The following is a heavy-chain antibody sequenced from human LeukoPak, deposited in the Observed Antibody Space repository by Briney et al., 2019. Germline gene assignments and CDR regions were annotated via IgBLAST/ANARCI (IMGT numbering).Heavy chain of an antibody. D-gene: IGHD5-12*01. V-gene: IGHV3-74*01. J-gene: IGHJ3*02. CDR2: INSDGSST. CDR1: GFTFSTYW. Sequence: GGSLRLSCAASGFTFSTYWMHWVRHAPGKGLVWVSRINSDGSSTSYADSVKGRFTISRDNAKNTLYLQMNNVRAEDTAVYYCARDRGYAFDIWGQGTMVTVSS. CDR3: ARDRGYAFDI.